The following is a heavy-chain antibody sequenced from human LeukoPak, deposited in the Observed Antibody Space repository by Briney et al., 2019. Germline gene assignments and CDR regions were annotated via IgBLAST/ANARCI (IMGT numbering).Heavy chain of an antibody. CDR2: IYTSGST. Sequence: SETLSLTCTVSGGSISSYYWSWIRQPAGKGLEWIGRIYTSGSTYYNPSLKSRVTISVDTSKNQFSLKLSSVTAADTAVYYCARTRYYYNSRSYGAPYYFDYWGQGTLVTVSS. D-gene: IGHD3-10*01. CDR1: GGSISSYY. V-gene: IGHV4-4*07. CDR3: ARTRYYYNSRSYGAPYYFDY. J-gene: IGHJ4*02.